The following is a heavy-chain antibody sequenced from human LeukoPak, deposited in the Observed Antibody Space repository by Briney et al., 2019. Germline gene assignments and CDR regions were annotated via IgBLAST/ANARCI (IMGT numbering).Heavy chain of an antibody. V-gene: IGHV3-7*01. D-gene: IGHD2-21*01. CDR2: INQDGSEK. CDR3: ARGVGGADY. Sequence: PGGSLRLSCAASGFTFSTSWMSWVRQAPGKGLEWVANINQDGSEKYYVDSVKGRFIISRDNAKNSLYLQMNSLRAEDTAVYYCARGVGGADYWGLGTLVTVSS. CDR1: GFTFSTSW. J-gene: IGHJ4*02.